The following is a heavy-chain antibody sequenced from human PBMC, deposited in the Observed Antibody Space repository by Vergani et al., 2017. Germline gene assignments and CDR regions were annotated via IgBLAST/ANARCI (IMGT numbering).Heavy chain of an antibody. D-gene: IGHD3-3*01. V-gene: IGHV3-11*05. J-gene: IGHJ4*02. CDR2: ISSSSSYT. CDR3: ARVPYYDFWSGYY. CDR1: GFTFSDYY. Sequence: QVQLVESGGGLVKPGGSLRLSCAASGFTFSDYYMSWIRQAPGKGLEWVSYISSSSSYTNYADSVKGRFTISRDNAKNSLYLQMNSLRAEDTAVYYCARVPYYDFWSGYYWGQGTLVTVSS.